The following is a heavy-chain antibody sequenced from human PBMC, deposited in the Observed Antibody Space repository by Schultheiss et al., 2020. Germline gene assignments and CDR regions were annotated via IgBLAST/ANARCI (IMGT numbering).Heavy chain of an antibody. CDR1: GGSISSYY. CDR3: ARSRKSGYSYGPYYYYYYGMDV. CDR2: IYYSGST. Sequence: SETLSLTCTVSGGSISSYYWSWIRQPPGKGLEWIGYIYYSGSTNYNPSLKSRVTISVDTSKNQFSLKLSSVTAADTAVYYCARSRKSGYSYGPYYYYYYGMDVWGQGTTVTVSS. J-gene: IGHJ6*02. D-gene: IGHD5-18*01. V-gene: IGHV4-59*01.